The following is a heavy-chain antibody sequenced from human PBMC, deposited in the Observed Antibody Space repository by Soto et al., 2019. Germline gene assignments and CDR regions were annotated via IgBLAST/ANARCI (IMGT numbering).Heavy chain of an antibody. CDR3: ARDRYSSGWYPGWLWFDP. CDR2: INPNSGGT. D-gene: IGHD6-19*01. V-gene: IGHV1-2*04. J-gene: IGHJ5*02. Sequence: VASVKVSCKASGYTFTGYYMHWVRQAPGQGLEWMGWINPNSGGTNYAQKFQGWVTMTRDTSISTAYMELSRLRSDDTAVYYCARDRYSSGWYPGWLWFDPWGQGTQVTVSS. CDR1: GYTFTGYY.